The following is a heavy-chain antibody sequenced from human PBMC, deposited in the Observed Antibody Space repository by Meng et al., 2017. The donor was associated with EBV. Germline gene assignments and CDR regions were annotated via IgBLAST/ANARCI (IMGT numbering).Heavy chain of an antibody. CDR1: GGAFRDSA. D-gene: IGHD3-10*01. V-gene: IGHV1-69*01. Sequence: GPGGESGGEVEEAGFLVQGACKASGGAFRDSAISWVRHAPGQGLEWVGGLIPDFGTPNYAPSYQDRVTITADESTNTAYMELSSLTTEDTAIYYCARESGRGYTPDFWGQGTLVTVSS. CDR2: LIPDFGTP. J-gene: IGHJ4*02. CDR3: ARESGRGYTPDF.